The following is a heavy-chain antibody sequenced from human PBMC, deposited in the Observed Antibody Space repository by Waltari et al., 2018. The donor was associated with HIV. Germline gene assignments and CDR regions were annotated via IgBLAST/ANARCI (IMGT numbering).Heavy chain of an antibody. CDR2: IYYSGST. J-gene: IGHJ4*02. D-gene: IGHD2-15*01. CDR3: FGYCSGGSCYLAFDY. Sequence: QLQLQESGPGLVKPSETLSLTCTVSGGSISSSSYYWGWIRQPPGKGLEWIGSIYYSGSTYYNPSLKSRVTISVDTSKNQVSLKLSSVTAADTAVYYCFGYCSGGSCYLAFDYWGQGTLVTVSS. CDR1: GGSISSSSYY. V-gene: IGHV4-39*07.